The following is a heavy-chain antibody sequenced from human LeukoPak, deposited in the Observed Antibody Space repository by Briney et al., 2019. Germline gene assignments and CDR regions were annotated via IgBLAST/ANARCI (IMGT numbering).Heavy chain of an antibody. J-gene: IGHJ4*02. D-gene: IGHD3-22*01. CDR3: ARGEDYYDSSGYYDAFDY. V-gene: IGHV3-21*01. CDR2: ISSSSSYI. Sequence: PGGSLRLSCAASGFTFSSYSMNWVRQAPGKGLEWVSSISSSSSYIYYADSVKGQFTISRDNAKNSLYLQMDSLRAEDTAVYYCARGEDYYDSSGYYDAFDYWGQGTLVTVSS. CDR1: GFTFSSYS.